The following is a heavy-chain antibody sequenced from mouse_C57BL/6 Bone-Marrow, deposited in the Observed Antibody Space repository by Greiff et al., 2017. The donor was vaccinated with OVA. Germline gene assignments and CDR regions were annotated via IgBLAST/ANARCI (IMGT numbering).Heavy chain of an antibody. Sequence: QVHVKQPGAELVKPGASVKLSCKASGYTFTSYWMHWVKQRPGQGLEWIGMIHPNSGSTNYNEKFKSKATLTVDKSSSTAYMQLSSLTSEDSAVYYCARHYYDYLYWGQGTSVTVSS. CDR1: GYTFTSYW. CDR3: ARHYYDYLY. D-gene: IGHD2-4*01. V-gene: IGHV1-64*01. J-gene: IGHJ4*01. CDR2: IHPNSGST.